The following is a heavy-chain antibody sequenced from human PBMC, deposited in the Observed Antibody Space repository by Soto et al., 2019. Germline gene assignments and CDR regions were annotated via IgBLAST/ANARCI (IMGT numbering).Heavy chain of an antibody. J-gene: IGHJ6*02. Sequence: ASVKVSCKASGYTFSDFDINWLRQASGQGPEWMGWMNAKSGDTFFPQRLQGKFNMTRDTSLSTAYMEVGSLTSDDTAIYYCARGNPFNYAGFDVWGQGTTVTVSS. D-gene: IGHD4-4*01. CDR2: MNAKSGDT. V-gene: IGHV1-8*01. CDR3: ARGNPFNYAGFDV. CDR1: GYTFSDFD.